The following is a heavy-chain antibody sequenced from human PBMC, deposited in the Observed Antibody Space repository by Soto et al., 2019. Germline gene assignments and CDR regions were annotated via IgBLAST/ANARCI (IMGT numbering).Heavy chain of an antibody. CDR3: ARERTGTTSMDV. D-gene: IGHD1-1*01. J-gene: IGHJ6*02. CDR1: GYTFTSYD. Sequence: QVQLVQSGAEVKKPGASVKVSCKASGYTFTSYDINWVRQATGPGLEGMGWMNPNSGNTGYAQKFQGRVTMTRNTSISTAYMELSSLRSEDTAVYYCARERTGTTSMDVWGQGTTVTVSS. V-gene: IGHV1-8*01. CDR2: MNPNSGNT.